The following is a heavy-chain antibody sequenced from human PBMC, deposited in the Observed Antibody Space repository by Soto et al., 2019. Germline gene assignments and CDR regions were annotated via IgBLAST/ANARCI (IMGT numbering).Heavy chain of an antibody. CDR3: ARRSVTTYHFFDY. CDR1: GFTFNTYD. CDR2: INKASIYI. V-gene: IGHV3-21*01. D-gene: IGHD4-17*01. Sequence: EVQLVESGGGLVKPGGSLRLSCAASGFTFNTYDMDWVRQAPGKGLEWVSSINKASIYIYYADSVRGRFTISRDNAKNSLYLQMNSLRVEDTAVYYCARRSVTTYHFFDYWDQGTLVTVSS. J-gene: IGHJ4*02.